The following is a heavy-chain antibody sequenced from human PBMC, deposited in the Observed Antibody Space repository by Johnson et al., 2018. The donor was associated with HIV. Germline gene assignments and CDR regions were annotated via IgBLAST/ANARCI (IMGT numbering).Heavy chain of an antibody. CDR2: ISDSGGNT. D-gene: IGHD5-24*01. V-gene: IGHV3-23*04. CDR1: ASGSAFTFSAFA. Sequence: VQLVESGGGFVQPGGSLRLSCAASASGSAFTFSAFAMSWVRQAPGKGLECVSSISDSGGNTYYADSVKGRFTISRDNSKNTLYLQMNSLRAEDTAVYYCARDAHGYNPYDAFDIWGHGTMVTVSS. J-gene: IGHJ3*02. CDR3: ARDAHGYNPYDAFDI.